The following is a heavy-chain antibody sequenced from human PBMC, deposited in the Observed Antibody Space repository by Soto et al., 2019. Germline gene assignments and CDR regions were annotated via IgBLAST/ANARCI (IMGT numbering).Heavy chain of an antibody. CDR2: VSSSSSII. Sequence: GGSLRLSCAASGFTFSSYSMNWVRQAPGKGLEWVSHVSSSSSIIEYADSVKGRFTISRDNAKNSLYLQMNSLRAEDTAVYYCAREPRGYYYYMDVWGKGTTVTVSS. CDR3: AREPRGYYYYMDV. J-gene: IGHJ6*03. D-gene: IGHD3-10*01. V-gene: IGHV3-48*04. CDR1: GFTFSSYS.